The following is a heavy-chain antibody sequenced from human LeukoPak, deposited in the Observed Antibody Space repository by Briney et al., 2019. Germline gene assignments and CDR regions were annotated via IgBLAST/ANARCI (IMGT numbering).Heavy chain of an antibody. D-gene: IGHD6-19*01. J-gene: IGHJ4*02. CDR2: IRYDGSNK. CDR3: ASETRRWLVFDY. Sequence: GGSLRLSCAASGFTFSSYGMHWVRQAPGKGLERVAFIRYDGSNKYYADSVKGRFTITRDNSKNTLYLQMNSLRAEDTAVYYCASETRRWLVFDYWGQGTLVTVSS. V-gene: IGHV3-30*02. CDR1: GFTFSSYG.